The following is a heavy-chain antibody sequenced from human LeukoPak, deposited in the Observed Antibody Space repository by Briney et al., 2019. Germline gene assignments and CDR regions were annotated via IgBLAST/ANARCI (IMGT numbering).Heavy chain of an antibody. D-gene: IGHD2-2*01. CDR2: IYHTGST. V-gene: IGHV4-59*12. Sequence: SETLSLTCTVSGGSLSSYYWSWIRQPLGKGLEWIGYIYHTGSTYYNPSLKSRVTISVDTSKNQFSLRLSSVTAADTAVYYCARLQYCSGTSCYWFDPWGQGTLVTVSS. J-gene: IGHJ5*02. CDR1: GGSLSSYY. CDR3: ARLQYCSGTSCYWFDP.